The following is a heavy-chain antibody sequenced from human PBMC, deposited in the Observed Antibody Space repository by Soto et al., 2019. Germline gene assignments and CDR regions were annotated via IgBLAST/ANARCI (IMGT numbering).Heavy chain of an antibody. CDR2: IYYSGST. CDR3: ARVAESLTVVTYYFDY. CDR1: GGSISSSSYY. Sequence: PSETLSLTCTVSGGSISSSSYYWGWIRQPPGKGLEWIGSIYYSGSTYYNPSLKSRVTISVDTSKNQFSLKLSSVTAADTAVYYCARVAESLTVVTYYFDYWGQGTLVTVSS. J-gene: IGHJ4*02. D-gene: IGHD2-15*01. V-gene: IGHV4-39*01.